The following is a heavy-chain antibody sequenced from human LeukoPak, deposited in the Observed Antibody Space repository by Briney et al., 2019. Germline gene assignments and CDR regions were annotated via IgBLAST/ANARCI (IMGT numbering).Heavy chain of an antibody. CDR3: ARDSGSYSTSYRFDS. Sequence: SQTLSLTCAISGDSVSSNSVTWNWIRQSPSRGLEWLGRTYYKSKWFNDYAVSVKSRITINPDTSENQFSLQLNSVTPEDTAVYYCARDSGSYSTSYRFDSWGQGTLVTVSS. J-gene: IGHJ4*02. V-gene: IGHV6-1*01. D-gene: IGHD6-6*01. CDR1: GDSVSSNSVT. CDR2: TYYKSKWFN.